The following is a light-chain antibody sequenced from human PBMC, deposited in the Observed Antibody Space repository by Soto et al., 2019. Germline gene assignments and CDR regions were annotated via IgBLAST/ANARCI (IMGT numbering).Light chain of an antibody. Sequence: QSVLTQPPSVSGAPGQRVTISCTGSSSNIGAGYDVHWYQQLPGTAPKLPIYGNSNRPSGVPDRFSGSKSGTSASLAITGLQGEDEAGYYCLSYYSSLRGVVFGEGTKRTVL. V-gene: IGLV1-40*01. CDR2: GNS. J-gene: IGLJ2*01. CDR3: LSYYSSLRGVV. CDR1: SSNIGAGYD.